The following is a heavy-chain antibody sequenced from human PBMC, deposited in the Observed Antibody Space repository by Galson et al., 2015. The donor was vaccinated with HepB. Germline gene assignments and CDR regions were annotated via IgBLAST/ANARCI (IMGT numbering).Heavy chain of an antibody. D-gene: IGHD6-13*01. CDR3: ARTGRRQQLVPEGPLRNYYYGMDV. J-gene: IGHJ6*02. V-gene: IGHV3-30-3*01. Sequence: SLRLSCAASGFTFSSYAMHWVRQAPGKGLEWVAVISYDGSNKYYADSVKGRFTISRDNSKNTLYLQMNSLRAEDTAVYYCARTGRRQQLVPEGPLRNYYYGMDVWGQGTTVTVSS. CDR1: GFTFSSYA. CDR2: ISYDGSNK.